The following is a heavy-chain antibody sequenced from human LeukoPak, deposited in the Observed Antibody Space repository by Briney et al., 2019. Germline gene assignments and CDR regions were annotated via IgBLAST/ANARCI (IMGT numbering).Heavy chain of an antibody. CDR2: IYPGDSDT. J-gene: IGHJ1*01. Sequence: GESLKISCKGSGFSLTSFWIGWVRQMPGKDLEWMGIIYPGDSDTRYSPSFQGQVTISADRSTSTAYLQWSRLKASDTAIYYCARSAADRSTSLYFQHWGQGTLVTVSS. CDR3: ARSAADRSTSLYFQH. D-gene: IGHD2/OR15-2a*01. CDR1: GFSLTSFW. V-gene: IGHV5-51*01.